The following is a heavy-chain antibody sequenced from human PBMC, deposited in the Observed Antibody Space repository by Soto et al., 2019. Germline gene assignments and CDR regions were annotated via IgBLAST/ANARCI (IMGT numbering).Heavy chain of an antibody. CDR3: AGGDSSGWYGAFDI. D-gene: IGHD6-19*01. CDR1: GGTFSSYA. J-gene: IGHJ3*02. V-gene: IGHV1-69*13. CDR2: IIPIFGTA. Sequence: VKVSCKASGGTFSSYAISWVRQAPGQGLEWMGGIIPIFGTANYAQKFQGRVTITADESTSTAYMELSSLRSEDTAVYYCAGGDSSGWYGAFDIWGQGTMVTVSS.